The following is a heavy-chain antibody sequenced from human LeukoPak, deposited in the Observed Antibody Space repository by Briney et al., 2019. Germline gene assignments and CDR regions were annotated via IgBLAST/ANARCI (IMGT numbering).Heavy chain of an antibody. V-gene: IGHV1-69*02. Sequence: SVKVSCKASGGTFSSYTISWVRQAPGQGLEWMGRIIPILGIANYAQKFQGRVTITADKSTSTAYMELSSLRPEDTAVYYCARELEYYSNYFDDYWGQGTLVSLSS. J-gene: IGHJ4*02. CDR1: GGTFSSYT. CDR2: IIPILGIA. D-gene: IGHD4-11*01. CDR3: ARELEYYSNYFDDY.